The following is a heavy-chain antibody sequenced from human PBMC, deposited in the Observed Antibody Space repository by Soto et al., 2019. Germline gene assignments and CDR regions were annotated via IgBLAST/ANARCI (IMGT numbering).Heavy chain of an antibody. D-gene: IGHD5-12*01. CDR3: MNYNSGWEY. V-gene: IGHV4-61*01. Sequence: SETLSLTCTVSGDSVSGGSFYWTWIRQPPGKGLEWIGYIYYSGSTNYNTSLKSQVTISVDTSKKQFSLNLISATAADTAVFHCMNYNSGWEYWGQGTVVTVSS. CDR1: GDSVSGGSFY. J-gene: IGHJ4*02. CDR2: IYYSGST.